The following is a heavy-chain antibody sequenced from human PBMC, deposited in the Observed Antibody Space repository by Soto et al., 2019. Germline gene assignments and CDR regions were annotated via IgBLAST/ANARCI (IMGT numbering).Heavy chain of an antibody. J-gene: IGHJ4*02. CDR3: AKDVRSSRPFYYFDY. V-gene: IGHV3-23*01. CDR2: ISGSGGST. Sequence: GGSLRLSCAASVFTFSSYAMSWVRQAPGKGPEWVSAISGSGGSTYYADSVKGRFTISRDNSKNTLYLQMNSLRAEDTAVYYCAKDVRSSRPFYYFDYWGQGTLVTVSS. CDR1: VFTFSSYA. D-gene: IGHD6-13*01.